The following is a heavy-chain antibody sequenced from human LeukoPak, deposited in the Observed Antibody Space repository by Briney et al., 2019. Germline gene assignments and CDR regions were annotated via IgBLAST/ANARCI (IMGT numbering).Heavy chain of an antibody. J-gene: IGHJ5*02. Sequence: GGSLRLSCAASGFTFSSYNIHWVRQAIGKGLEWVSGIATAGEIYYPGSVKGRFTISRENAKNSLYLQMNSLRAGDTAVYYCARVAYYYDSSGYYTNWFDPWGQGTLVTVSS. CDR2: IATAGEI. V-gene: IGHV3-13*01. D-gene: IGHD3-22*01. CDR1: GFTFSSYN. CDR3: ARVAYYYDSSGYYTNWFDP.